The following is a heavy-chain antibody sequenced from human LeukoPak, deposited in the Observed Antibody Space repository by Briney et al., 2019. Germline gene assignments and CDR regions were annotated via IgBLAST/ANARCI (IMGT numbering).Heavy chain of an antibody. J-gene: IGHJ5*02. CDR2: IYYSGST. CDR1: GGSISSGGYY. Sequence: SQTLPLTCTVSGGSISSGGYYWSWIRQHPGKGLEWIGYIYYSGSTYYNPSLKSRVTISVDTSKNQFSLKLSSVTAADTAVYYCARDQQQQLFSWFAPWGQGTLVPVSS. V-gene: IGHV4-31*03. D-gene: IGHD6-13*01. CDR3: ARDQQQQLFSWFAP.